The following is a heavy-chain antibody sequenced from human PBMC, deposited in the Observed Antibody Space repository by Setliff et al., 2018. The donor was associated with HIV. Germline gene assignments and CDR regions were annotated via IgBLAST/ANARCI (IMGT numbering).Heavy chain of an antibody. CDR3: ARGSDYIWGNYRFPFDY. D-gene: IGHD3-16*02. Sequence: TLSLTCAVSAYSISSGYYWGWIRQPPGKGLEWIGEINHSGSTNYNPSLKSRVTISVDTPKSQFSLKLSSVTAADTALYYCARGSDYIWGNYRFPFDYWGQGTLVTVSS. CDR1: AYSISSGYY. CDR2: INHSGST. J-gene: IGHJ4*02. V-gene: IGHV4-38-2*01.